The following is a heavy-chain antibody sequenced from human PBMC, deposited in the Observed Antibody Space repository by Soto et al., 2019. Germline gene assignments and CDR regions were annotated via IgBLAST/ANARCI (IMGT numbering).Heavy chain of an antibody. J-gene: IGHJ4*02. D-gene: IGHD2-21*02. CDR1: GGTFSSYA. Sequence: QVQLVQSGAEVKKPGSSVKVSCKAPGGTFSSYAISWVRQAPGQGLEWMGGIIPIFGTANYAQKFQGRVTITADESTSTAYMELSSLRSEDTAVYYCALGELAYCGGDCYPCGYWGQGTLVTVSS. CDR3: ALGELAYCGGDCYPCGY. CDR2: IIPIFGTA. V-gene: IGHV1-69*01.